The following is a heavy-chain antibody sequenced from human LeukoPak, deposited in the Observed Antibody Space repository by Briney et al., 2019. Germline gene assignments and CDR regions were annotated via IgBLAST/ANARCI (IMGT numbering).Heavy chain of an antibody. V-gene: IGHV3-21*01. CDR2: ISSSSAYI. D-gene: IGHD3-22*01. CDR1: GFTFSSYN. CDR3: ARDGRPDTSGCSTLDY. J-gene: IGHJ4*02. Sequence: GGSLRLFCAASGFTFSSYNMNWVRQAPGKGLEWVSSISSSSAYIYYAGSVKGRFTISRDNAKNSLYLQMNSLRAEDTAVYYCARDGRPDTSGCSTLDYWGQGTLVTVSS.